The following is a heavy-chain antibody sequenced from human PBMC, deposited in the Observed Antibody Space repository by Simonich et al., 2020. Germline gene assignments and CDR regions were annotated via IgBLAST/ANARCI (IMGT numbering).Heavy chain of an antibody. D-gene: IGHD3-22*01. CDR3: ARPTTDYDSSGYYYDY. V-gene: IGHV5-51*01. J-gene: IGHJ4*02. Sequence: EVQLVQSGAEVKKPGEYLKISCKGSGYSFTSYWIGWVRQMPGKGLDWMGIIYPGDFDTRYSPSFQGQVTISADKSISTAYLQWSSLKAADTAMYYCARPTTDYDSSGYYYDYWGQGTLVTVSS. CDR2: IYPGDFDT. CDR1: GYSFTSYW.